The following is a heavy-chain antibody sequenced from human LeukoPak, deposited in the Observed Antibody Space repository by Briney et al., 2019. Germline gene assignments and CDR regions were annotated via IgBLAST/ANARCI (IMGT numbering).Heavy chain of an antibody. Sequence: ASVKVSCKASGYTFTGYYMHLVRQAPGQGLEWMGWINPNSGGKNYAQKFQGRVTMTRDTCISTACMELSRLRSDDTAVYYCTRDRGRGSGSYVTGGYYYYMDVWGKGTTVTVSS. CDR3: TRDRGRGSGSYVTGGYYYYMDV. D-gene: IGHD6-19*01. CDR1: GYTFTGYY. V-gene: IGHV1-2*02. J-gene: IGHJ6*03. CDR2: INPNSGGK.